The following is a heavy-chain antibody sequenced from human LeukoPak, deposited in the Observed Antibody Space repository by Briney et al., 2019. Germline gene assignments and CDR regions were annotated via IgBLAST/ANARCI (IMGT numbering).Heavy chain of an antibody. CDR1: GFTFSDYD. Sequence: GGSLRLSCSASGFTFSDYDMNWVRQAPGKGLEWVSSISYLSTHVYYGDSVKGRFSISRDNGKNSLYLQMNSLGAEDTAIYYCGRAFPPLRTSSAGDLWGQGILVTVSS. CDR3: GRAFPPLRTSSAGDL. J-gene: IGHJ4*02. V-gene: IGHV3-21*01. CDR2: ISYLSTHV. D-gene: IGHD3-16*01.